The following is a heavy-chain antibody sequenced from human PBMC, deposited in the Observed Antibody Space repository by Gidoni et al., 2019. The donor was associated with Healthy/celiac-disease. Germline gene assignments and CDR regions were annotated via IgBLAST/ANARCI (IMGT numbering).Heavy chain of an antibody. J-gene: IGHJ6*03. D-gene: IGHD4-4*01. CDR3: SMTTYYYYYYMDV. CDR2: INAGNGNT. CDR1: GYTFTCYA. V-gene: IGHV1-3*01. Sequence: QVQLVQSGAEVKKPGASVTVSCNDSGYTFTCYAMHWVRQAPGQRLEWMGWINAGNGNTKYSQKFQGRVTITRDTSASTAYMELSSLRSEDTAVYYCSMTTYYYYYYMDVWGKGTTVTVSS.